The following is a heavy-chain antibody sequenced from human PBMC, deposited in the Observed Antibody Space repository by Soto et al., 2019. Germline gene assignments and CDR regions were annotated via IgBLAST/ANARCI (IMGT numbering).Heavy chain of an antibody. CDR1: GFTFNTYG. CDR2: IWYDGSNK. Sequence: QVQLVESGGGVVQPGGSLRLSCTTSGFTFNTYGMHWVRQAPGKGLEWVAIIWYDGSNKYYADSVKGRFTISRDNSKNTLYLQMNSLTAEDTALYYCARSDCTGAYCYSWPFNYGVDVWRQGTTVSVSS. V-gene: IGHV3-33*08. D-gene: IGHD2-21*02. CDR3: ARSDCTGAYCYSWPFNYGVDV. J-gene: IGHJ6*02.